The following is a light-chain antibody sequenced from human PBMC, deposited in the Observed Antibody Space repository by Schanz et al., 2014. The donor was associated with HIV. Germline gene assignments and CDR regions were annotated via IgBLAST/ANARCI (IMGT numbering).Light chain of an antibody. Sequence: QSALTQPASVSGSPGQSITISCSGTSSDIGGSDYVSWYQQHPGRAPKVLIYDVRDRPSGVSNRFSGSKSGNTASLTISVLQAEDEADYYCISYAGTNNPVFGGGTKVTVL. CDR3: ISYAGTNNPV. J-gene: IGLJ2*01. CDR1: SSDIGGSDY. CDR2: DVR. V-gene: IGLV2-14*03.